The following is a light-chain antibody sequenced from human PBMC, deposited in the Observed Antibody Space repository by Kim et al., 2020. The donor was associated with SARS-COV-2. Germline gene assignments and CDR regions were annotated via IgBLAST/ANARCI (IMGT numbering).Light chain of an antibody. CDR3: LQHHTYPFT. J-gene: IGKJ2*01. Sequence: SASVGDRVTIPCRASQDINNYLSWFQHKPGKVPKRLIYASSSLQGGVPSRFSGSNSGTEFTLTISGLQPEDFATYYCLQHHTYPFTFGQGTKLEIK. CDR2: ASS. V-gene: IGKV1-17*03. CDR1: QDINNY.